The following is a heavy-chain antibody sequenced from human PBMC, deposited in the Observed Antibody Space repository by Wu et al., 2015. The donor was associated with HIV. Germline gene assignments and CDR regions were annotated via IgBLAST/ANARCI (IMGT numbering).Heavy chain of an antibody. V-gene: IGHV1-69*05. D-gene: IGHD1-1*01. CDR3: ARGLEGSTYFYYGLDV. J-gene: IGHJ6*02. CDR2: IIPIFDTA. CDR1: GSTFSNYA. Sequence: QGQLVQSGAEVKKPGSSVKVSCKASGSTFSNYAINWVRQAPGQGLEWMGGIIPIFDTANYAQKFQGRVTITTDESTSTAYMELSSLRSEDTAVYYCARGLEGSTYFYYGLDVWAKGPRSPSP.